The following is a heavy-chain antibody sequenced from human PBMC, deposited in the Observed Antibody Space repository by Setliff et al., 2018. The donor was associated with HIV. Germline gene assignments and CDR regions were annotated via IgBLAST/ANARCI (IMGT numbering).Heavy chain of an antibody. CDR2: MNPNSGNT. V-gene: IGHV1-8*02. D-gene: IGHD5-12*01. Sequence: ASVKVSCKASGGTFSSYAISWVRQATGQGLEWMGWMNPNSGNTGYAQKFQGRVTMTSDTSINTAYMELSSLRSEDTAVYFCARSGYSGYDIDYWGQGTLVTVSS. CDR1: GGTFSSYA. CDR3: ARSGYSGYDIDY. J-gene: IGHJ4*02.